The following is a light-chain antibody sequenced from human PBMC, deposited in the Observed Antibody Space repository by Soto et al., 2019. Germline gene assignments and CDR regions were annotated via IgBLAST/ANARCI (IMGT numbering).Light chain of an antibody. CDR1: QGISSY. CDR3: QQADSLPIT. CDR2: AAS. V-gene: IGKV1-9*01. Sequence: IQLTQSPSSLSASVGDRVTITCRASQGISSYLAWYQQKPGKAPKLLIYAASTLQGGVPSRFSGSGSRTEFTLTISSLQPEDVATYYCQQADSLPITFGQGTRLEI. J-gene: IGKJ5*01.